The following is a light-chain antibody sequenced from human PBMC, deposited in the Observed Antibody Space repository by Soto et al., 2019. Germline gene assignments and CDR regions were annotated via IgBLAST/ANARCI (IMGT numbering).Light chain of an antibody. CDR1: QSVSSN. Sequence: EIVMTQSPATLSVSPGERATLSCRASQSVSSNLAWYQQKPGQAPRLLIYGASTRATGIPARFSGSGSGTDFTLTISSLEPEDFAVYYCQQRFNWPLTFGGGTKVDNK. V-gene: IGKV3D-15*01. CDR3: QQRFNWPLT. J-gene: IGKJ4*01. CDR2: GAS.